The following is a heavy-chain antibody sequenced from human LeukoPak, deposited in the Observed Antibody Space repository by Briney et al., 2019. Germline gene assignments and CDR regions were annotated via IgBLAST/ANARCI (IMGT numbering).Heavy chain of an antibody. CDR1: GFTFGDYA. CDR2: ITSKAYGGTT. D-gene: IGHD3-16*01. Sequence: PGGSLRLSCVASGFTFGDYAMSWVRQAPGKGLEWVGFITSKAYGGTTEYAASVKGRFTISRDDSKSIAYLQMNSLRTEDTAVYYCTRDMIYTFHYWGQGTLVTVSS. J-gene: IGHJ4*02. CDR3: TRDMIYTFHY. V-gene: IGHV3-49*04.